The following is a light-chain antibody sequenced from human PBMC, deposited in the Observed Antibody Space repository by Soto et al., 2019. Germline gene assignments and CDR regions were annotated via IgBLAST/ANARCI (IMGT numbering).Light chain of an antibody. CDR3: TSYTPSHTRV. J-gene: IGLJ1*01. CDR2: AVT. V-gene: IGLV2-14*01. Sequence: QSVLTQPASVSGSPGQSITISCTGTSSDVGGYDFVSWYQQHTGKAPKLMIYAVTSRPSGVSNRFSGSKSGNTASLTISGLQAEDEADYYCTSYTPSHTRVFGTGTKLTVL. CDR1: SSDVGGYDF.